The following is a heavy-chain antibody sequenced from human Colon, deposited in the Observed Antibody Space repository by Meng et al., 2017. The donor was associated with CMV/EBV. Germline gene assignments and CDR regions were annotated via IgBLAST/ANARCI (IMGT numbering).Heavy chain of an antibody. CDR2: MNPETGNT. J-gene: IGHJ5*02. V-gene: IGHV1-8*01. Sequence: VKLLQPGAEVKKSGAPVKVPCKPSGYNFTSFDISWLREDTGLGLEWLGWMNPETGNTGYAQKFQDRISMTGDTSTSTAYLELRSLTSADTAVYFCARLIMCRVAIMMWDLWGQGTLVTVSS. D-gene: IGHD2-15*01. CDR1: GYNFTSFD. CDR3: ARLIMCRVAIMMWDL.